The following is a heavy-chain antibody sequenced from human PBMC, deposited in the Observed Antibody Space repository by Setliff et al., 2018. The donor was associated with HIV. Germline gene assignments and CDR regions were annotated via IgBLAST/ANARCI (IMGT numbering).Heavy chain of an antibody. Sequence: SETLSLTCTVYGGSFSNYYTNWIRQPPGKGLEWIGELSPSGTTRSNPSLQSRVTISLDASNNQFSLKLTSVTAADTAMYYCARMETYYYDSSGYYYSWYFDYWGQGTLVTVSS. CDR2: LSPSGTT. CDR3: ARMETYYYDSSGYYYSWYFDY. D-gene: IGHD3-22*01. J-gene: IGHJ4*02. CDR1: GGSFSNYY. V-gene: IGHV4-34*01.